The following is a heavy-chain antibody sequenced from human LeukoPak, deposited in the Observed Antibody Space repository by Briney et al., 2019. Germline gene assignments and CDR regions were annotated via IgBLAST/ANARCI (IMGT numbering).Heavy chain of an antibody. CDR3: ARYCSGGDCYSKALDY. CDR1: GGSINNYW. D-gene: IGHD2-15*01. Sequence: SETLPLACSVSGGSINNYWWNWIRQPPGKGLEWLGYIYYSGSTSYNPSLKSRLTMSVDTSLNQFSLKLNSVTAADTAVYYCARYCSGGDCYSKALDYWGQGILVTVSS. V-gene: IGHV4-59*01. J-gene: IGHJ4*02. CDR2: IYYSGST.